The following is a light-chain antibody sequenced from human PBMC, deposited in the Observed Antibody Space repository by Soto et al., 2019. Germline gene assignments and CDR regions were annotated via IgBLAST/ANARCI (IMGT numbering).Light chain of an antibody. V-gene: IGLV2-14*01. J-gene: IGLJ1*01. Sequence: QSALTQPASVSGSPGQSITISCTGTSSDVGGYNYVSWYQQHPGKAPKLMIYEVSNRPSGVSNRFSGSKSGNTASLTISGLQAEDDADYYCSSYTSSSPPHYVFGTGTKVTVL. CDR2: EVS. CDR3: SSYTSSSPPHYV. CDR1: SSDVGGYNY.